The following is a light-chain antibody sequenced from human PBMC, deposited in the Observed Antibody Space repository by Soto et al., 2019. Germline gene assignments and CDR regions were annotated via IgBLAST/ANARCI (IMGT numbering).Light chain of an antibody. CDR1: SSDIGGYNY. CDR3: SSYTSSSTLGV. V-gene: IGLV2-14*01. J-gene: IGLJ2*01. Sequence: QSVLTQPASVSGSPGQSITISCTGTSSDIGGYNYVSWYQQHPGKAPKLMIYEVSYRPSGVSNRFSGSKSGNTASLTISGLQDEDEADYYCSSYTSSSTLGVFGGGTKVTVL. CDR2: EVS.